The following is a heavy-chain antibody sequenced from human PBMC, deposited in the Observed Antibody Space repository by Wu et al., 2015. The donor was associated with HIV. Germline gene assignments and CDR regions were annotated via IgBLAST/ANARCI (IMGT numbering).Heavy chain of an antibody. J-gene: IGHJ4*02. Sequence: QVQLVQSGAEVKKPGASVKISCKASAYSFIDYYVHWVRQAPGHGLEWVGRIVPLFDAPNYAQRFHDRLAITADGSTTTAYMELRNLRSEDTAVYFCTRSSFAGSSDTWYSFDKWGQGTLVTVSS. D-gene: IGHD6-13*01. V-gene: IGHV1-69*18. CDR1: AYSFIDYY. CDR3: TRSSFAGSSDTWYSFDK. CDR2: IVPLFDAP.